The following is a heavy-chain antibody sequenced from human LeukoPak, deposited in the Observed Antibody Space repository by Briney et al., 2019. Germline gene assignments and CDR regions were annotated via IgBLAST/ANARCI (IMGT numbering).Heavy chain of an antibody. CDR2: ISAYNGNT. Sequence: ASVKVSCKASGYTFTSYGIGWVRQAPGQGLEWMGWISAYNGNTNYAQKLQGRVTMTTDPSTSTAYMELRSLRSDDTAVYYCARDQGYCSSTSCYFPAYYYYYYGMDVWGQGTTVTVSS. CDR3: ARDQGYCSSTSCYFPAYYYYYYGMDV. D-gene: IGHD2-2*01. CDR1: GYTFTSYG. V-gene: IGHV1-18*01. J-gene: IGHJ6*02.